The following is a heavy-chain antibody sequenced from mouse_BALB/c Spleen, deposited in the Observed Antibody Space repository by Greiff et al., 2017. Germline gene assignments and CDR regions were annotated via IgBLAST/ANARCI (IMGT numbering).Heavy chain of an antibody. D-gene: IGHD3-3*01. CDR2: ISYSGST. V-gene: IGHV3-2*02. CDR1: GYSITSDYA. J-gene: IGHJ3*01. Sequence: VQLKESGPGLVKPSQSLSLTCTVTGYSITSDYAWNWIRQFPGNKLEWMGYISYSGSTSYNPSLKSRISITRDTSKNQFFLQLNSVTTEDTATYYCARWGLEGWFAYWGQGTLVTVSA. CDR3: ARWGLEGWFAY.